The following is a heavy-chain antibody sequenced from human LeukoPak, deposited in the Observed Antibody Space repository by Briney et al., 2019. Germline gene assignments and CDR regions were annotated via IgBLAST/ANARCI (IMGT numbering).Heavy chain of an antibody. CDR3: FREDYYYYGMDV. CDR1: GYTFTSYY. Sequence: GASVKVSCKASGYTFTSYYIHWVRQAPGRGLEWMGMINLSGGSTSYAQKFQGRVTMTRDTSTSTVYLELSSLRSEDTAVYFCFREDYYYYGMDVWGQGTTVTVSS. D-gene: IGHD3-10*01. V-gene: IGHV1-46*01. J-gene: IGHJ6*02. CDR2: INLSGGST.